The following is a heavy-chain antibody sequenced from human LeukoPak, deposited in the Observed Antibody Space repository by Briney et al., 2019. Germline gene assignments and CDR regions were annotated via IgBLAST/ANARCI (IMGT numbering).Heavy chain of an antibody. D-gene: IGHD3-22*01. Sequence: SETLSLTCTVSGGSISSYYWSWIRQPPGKGLEWIGYIYYSGSTNYNPSLKSRVTISVDTSKNQFSLKLSSVTAADTAVYYCARAQYYYDSSGYWYFDLWGRGTLVTVSS. J-gene: IGHJ2*01. CDR1: GGSISSYY. CDR3: ARAQYYYDSSGYWYFDL. V-gene: IGHV4-59*01. CDR2: IYYSGST.